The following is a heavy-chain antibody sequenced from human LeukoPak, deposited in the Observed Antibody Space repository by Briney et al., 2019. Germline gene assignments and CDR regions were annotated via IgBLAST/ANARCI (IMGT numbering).Heavy chain of an antibody. D-gene: IGHD6-13*01. Sequence: GGSLRLSCAASGFTFSSHWMTWVRQAPGKGLEWVANIKQDGSEKYYVDSVKGRFTISRDNAKNSLYLQMNSLGAEDTAVYYCARRGTSRRWAHFDYGGQGTLVTVSS. CDR2: IKQDGSEK. J-gene: IGHJ4*02. V-gene: IGHV3-7*05. CDR3: ARRGTSRRWAHFDY. CDR1: GFTFSSHW.